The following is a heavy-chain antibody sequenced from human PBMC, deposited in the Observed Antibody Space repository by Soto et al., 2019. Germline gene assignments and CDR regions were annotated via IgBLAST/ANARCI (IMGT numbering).Heavy chain of an antibody. CDR2: IIPIFGTA. CDR3: ARTLWSGYYTYYYYGMDV. J-gene: IGHJ6*02. Sequence: GASVKVSCKASGGTFSSYAISWVRQAPGQGLEWMGGIIPIFGTANYAQKFQGRVTITADESTSTAYMELSSLRSEDTAVYYCARTLWSGYYTYYYYGMDVWGQGTTVTVSS. D-gene: IGHD3-3*01. CDR1: GGTFSSYA. V-gene: IGHV1-69*13.